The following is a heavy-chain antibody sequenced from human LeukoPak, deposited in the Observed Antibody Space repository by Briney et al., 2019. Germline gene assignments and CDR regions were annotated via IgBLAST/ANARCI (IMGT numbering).Heavy chain of an antibody. V-gene: IGHV3-23*01. CDR2: IRSNGDTT. Sequence: PGGSLRLSCAASGFTFRSIAMTWVRQAPGKGLEWVSSIRSNGDTTYNAGSVKGRFTISRDNSKNTLYLQMNRLRVEDTAIYYCAKGQELDDGVFDSWGQGTLVTVSS. D-gene: IGHD1-1*01. CDR1: GFTFRSIA. CDR3: AKGQELDDGVFDS. J-gene: IGHJ4*02.